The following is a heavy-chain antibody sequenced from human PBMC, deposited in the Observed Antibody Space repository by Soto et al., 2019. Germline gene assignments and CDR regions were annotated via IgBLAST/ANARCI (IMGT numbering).Heavy chain of an antibody. Sequence: QVQLVQSGAEVKKPGASVKVSCKASGYTFTSYGISWVRQAPGQGLGGMGWISANNGNTNYAQKLQGRVTMTTDTSTSTAYMELRSLRSDDTAVYYCAREQLWLNAGDGMDVWGQGTTVTVSS. CDR1: GYTFTSYG. CDR3: AREQLWLNAGDGMDV. CDR2: ISANNGNT. J-gene: IGHJ6*02. D-gene: IGHD5-18*01. V-gene: IGHV1-18*01.